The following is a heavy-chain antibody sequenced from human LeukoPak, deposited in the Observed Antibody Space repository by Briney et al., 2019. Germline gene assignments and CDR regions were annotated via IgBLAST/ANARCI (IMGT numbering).Heavy chain of an antibody. CDR2: INPNSGGT. CDR3: ARELGELRSQDY. V-gene: IGHV1-2*02. Sequence: EASVKVSCQASVYTFSGYYMDWGRQAPGQGLEWMGWINPNSGGTNYAQKFQGRVTMTRDTSISTAYMELRRLRSDDTAVYYCARELGELRSQDYWGQGTLVTVSS. CDR1: VYTFSGYY. J-gene: IGHJ4*02. D-gene: IGHD1-26*01.